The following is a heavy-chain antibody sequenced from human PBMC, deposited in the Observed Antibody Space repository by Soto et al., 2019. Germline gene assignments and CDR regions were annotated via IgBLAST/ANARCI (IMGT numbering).Heavy chain of an antibody. CDR2: INHSGST. V-gene: IGHV4-34*01. CDR3: ARGRITIFGVENYYYYGMDV. J-gene: IGHJ6*02. CDR1: GGSFSGYY. Sequence: SETLSLTCAVYGGSFSGYYWSWIRQPPGKGLEWIGEINHSGSTNYNPSLKSRVTISVDTSKNQFSLKLSSVTAADTAVYYCARGRITIFGVENYYYYGMDVWGQGTTVTVSS. D-gene: IGHD3-3*01.